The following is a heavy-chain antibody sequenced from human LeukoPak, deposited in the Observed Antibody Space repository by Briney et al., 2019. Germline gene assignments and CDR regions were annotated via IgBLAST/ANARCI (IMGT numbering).Heavy chain of an antibody. CDR3: ARHGAAMITSRLYFDS. Sequence: SETLSLTCTVSGGSISSSSFYWGWIRQPPGKGLEWIGRIYYSGSTYYSPSLKIRVTISVDTSKNQFSLKLSSVTAADTAVYYCARHGAAMITSRLYFDSWGQGILVTVSS. CDR2: IYYSGST. D-gene: IGHD3-16*01. J-gene: IGHJ4*02. V-gene: IGHV4-39*01. CDR1: GGSISSSSFY.